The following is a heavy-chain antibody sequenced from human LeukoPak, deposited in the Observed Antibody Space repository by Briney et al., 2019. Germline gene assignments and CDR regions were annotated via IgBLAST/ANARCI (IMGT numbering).Heavy chain of an antibody. J-gene: IGHJ4*02. CDR1: GGSISSYY. CDR2: IYYSGRT. V-gene: IGHV4-59*12. Sequence: SETLSLTCTVSGGSISSYYWTWIRQPPGKGLEWIGYIYYSGRTNYNPSLKSRVTISVDTSKNEFSLKLSSVTAADTAVYYCARVREEANSGYPDYWGQGTLVTVSS. CDR3: ARVREEANSGYPDY. D-gene: IGHD3-22*01.